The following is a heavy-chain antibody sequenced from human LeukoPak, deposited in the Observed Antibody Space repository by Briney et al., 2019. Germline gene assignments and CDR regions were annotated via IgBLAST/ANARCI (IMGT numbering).Heavy chain of an antibody. J-gene: IGHJ3*02. CDR1: GGSVSGFY. CDR3: ARVRFGGLLSLPRGAFDI. CDR2: VYYSGGT. V-gene: IGHV4-59*02. D-gene: IGHD2-21*02. Sequence: PSETLSLTCTVSGGSVSGFYWSWIRQPPGKGLEWIGSVYYSGGTNYNPSLKSRVTISVDTSKNQFSLKLSSVTAADTAVYYCARVRFGGLLSLPRGAFDIWGQGTMVTVSS.